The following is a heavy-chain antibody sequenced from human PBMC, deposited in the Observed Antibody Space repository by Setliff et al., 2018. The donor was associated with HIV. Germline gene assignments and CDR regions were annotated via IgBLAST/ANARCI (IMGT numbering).Heavy chain of an antibody. Sequence: GSLRLSCAASGFTFSSYGMHWVRQAPGKGLEWVAVIWYDGSNKYYADSVKGRFTISRDNSKNTLYLQMNSLRAEDTAVYYCATTPSSGWYSLYLDYWGQGTLVTVSS. V-gene: IGHV3-33*01. CDR1: GFTFSSYG. CDR2: IWYDGSNK. CDR3: ATTPSSGWYSLYLDY. D-gene: IGHD6-19*01. J-gene: IGHJ4*02.